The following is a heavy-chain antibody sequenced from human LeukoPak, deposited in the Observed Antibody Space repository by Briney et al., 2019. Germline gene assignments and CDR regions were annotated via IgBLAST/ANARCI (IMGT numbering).Heavy chain of an antibody. Sequence: GGSLRLSCTASGFTFGDYAMSWVRQAPGKGLEWVGFIRSKAYGGTTEYAASVKGRFTISRDDSKSIAYLQMNSLKTEDTAVYYCTRGRGLFGYYYYMDVWGKGTTVTISS. CDR2: IRSKAYGGTT. V-gene: IGHV3-49*04. CDR3: TRGRGLFGYYYYMDV. CDR1: GFTFGDYA. J-gene: IGHJ6*03. D-gene: IGHD2-21*01.